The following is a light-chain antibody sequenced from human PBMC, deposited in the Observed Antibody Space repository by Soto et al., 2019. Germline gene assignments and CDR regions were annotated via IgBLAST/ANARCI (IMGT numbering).Light chain of an antibody. CDR3: QQYSSSLT. CDR1: QSVGST. CDR2: GAS. Sequence: EIFMTQSPATLSVFPGEIVILSCRASQSVGSTLAWYQQKPGQAPRLLIRGASTRATGVPARFSGSGSGTEFTLTISSLQSEDFAVYYCQQYSSSLTFGGGTTLEIK. J-gene: IGKJ4*02. V-gene: IGKV3-15*01.